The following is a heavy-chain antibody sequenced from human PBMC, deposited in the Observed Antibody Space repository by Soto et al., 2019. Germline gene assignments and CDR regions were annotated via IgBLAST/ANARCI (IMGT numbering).Heavy chain of an antibody. V-gene: IGHV4-4*02. CDR2: IYYSGST. D-gene: IGHD6-13*01. CDR3: ERAARIAAAGIDWFDP. CDR1: GGSISSSNW. Sequence: SETLSLTCAVSGGSISSSNWWSWVRQPPGKGLEWIGYIYYSGSTNYNPSLKSRVTISVDTSKNQFSLKLSSVTAADTAVYYCERAARIAAAGIDWFDPWGQVTLVTVSS. J-gene: IGHJ5*02.